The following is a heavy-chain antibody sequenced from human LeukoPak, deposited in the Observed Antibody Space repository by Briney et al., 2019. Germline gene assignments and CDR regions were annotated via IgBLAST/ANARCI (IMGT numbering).Heavy chain of an antibody. D-gene: IGHD3-10*01. CDR3: ARESRILSAGSSSYCCYMDV. CDR2: VYYSGST. Sequence: SETLSLTCTVSGGSISSYYWNWIRQPPGKGLEWIGYVYYSGSTNYNPSLKSRITTSVDTSKNQFSLTLSSVTAADTAVHYCARESRILSAGSSSYCCYMDVRGKGRTVTVS. V-gene: IGHV4-59*01. CDR1: GGSISSYY. J-gene: IGHJ6*03.